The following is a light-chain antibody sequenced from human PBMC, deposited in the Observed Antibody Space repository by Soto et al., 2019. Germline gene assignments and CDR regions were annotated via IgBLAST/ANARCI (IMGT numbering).Light chain of an antibody. CDR1: SSDVGGYNY. CDR2: DVS. CDR3: TSYAGRNTWV. J-gene: IGLJ3*02. Sequence: QSVLTQPPSASGSPGQSVTISCTGPSSDVGGYNYVSWYQQHPGKAPKLMIYDVSKRPSGVPDRFSGSKSGNTASLTVSGLQAEDEADYYCTSYAGRNTWVFGGGTKLTVL. V-gene: IGLV2-8*01.